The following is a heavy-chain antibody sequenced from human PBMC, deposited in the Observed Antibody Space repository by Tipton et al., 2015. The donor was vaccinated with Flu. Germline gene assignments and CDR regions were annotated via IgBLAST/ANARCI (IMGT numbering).Heavy chain of an antibody. J-gene: IGHJ4*02. CDR1: GGSISSSSYY. CDR2: IYYSGST. CDR3: ARDSTGYYSPDYFDY. D-gene: IGHD3-9*01. Sequence: LRLSCTASGGSISSSSYYWGWIRQPPGKGLEWIGSIYYSGSTYYNPSLKSRVTISVDTSKNQFSLKLSSVTAADTAVYYCARDSTGYYSPDYFDYWGQGTLVTVSS. V-gene: IGHV4-39*07.